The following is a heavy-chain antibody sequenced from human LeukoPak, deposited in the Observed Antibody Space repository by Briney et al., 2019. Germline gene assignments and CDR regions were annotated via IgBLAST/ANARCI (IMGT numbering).Heavy chain of an antibody. CDR3: ARDLSTSATWELDY. CDR2: TNPNSGGT. CDR1: GYTFTGYL. V-gene: IGHV1-2*02. Sequence: ASVKVSCKASGYTFTGYLIHWVRQAPGQGLEYMGWTNPNSGGTKYAQKFQGRVTMTRDTSTSTASMEVSRLRSDDTAVYFCARDLSTSATWELDYWGQGTLVTVSS. D-gene: IGHD6-25*01. J-gene: IGHJ4*02.